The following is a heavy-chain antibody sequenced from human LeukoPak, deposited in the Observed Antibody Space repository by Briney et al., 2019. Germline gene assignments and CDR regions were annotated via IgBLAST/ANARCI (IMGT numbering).Heavy chain of an antibody. CDR1: GYTFTSYD. J-gene: IGHJ6*02. CDR3: ARSSVAAVYYGMDV. CDR2: MNPNSGNT. D-gene: IGHD6-19*01. V-gene: IGHV1-8*01. Sequence: ASVKVSCKASGYTFTSYDINWVRQATGQGLEWMGWMNPNSGNTGYAQKFQGRVTMTRNTSISTAYMELSSLRSEDTAVYYCARSSVAAVYYGMDVWGQGTTVTVSS.